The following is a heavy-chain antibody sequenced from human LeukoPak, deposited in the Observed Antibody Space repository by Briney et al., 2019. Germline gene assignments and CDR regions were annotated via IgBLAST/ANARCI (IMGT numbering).Heavy chain of an antibody. CDR1: GFTFSSYS. CDR2: ITSSGTTI. J-gene: IGHJ3*02. Sequence: GGSLRLSCAASGFTFSSYSMNWVRQAPGKGPEWVSYITSSGTTIYYADSVKGRFTISRDDAKNSLYLQMNSLRAEGTAIYYCVRDHLWSFDIWGQGTVVTVSS. D-gene: IGHD2-21*01. V-gene: IGHV3-48*04. CDR3: VRDHLWSFDI.